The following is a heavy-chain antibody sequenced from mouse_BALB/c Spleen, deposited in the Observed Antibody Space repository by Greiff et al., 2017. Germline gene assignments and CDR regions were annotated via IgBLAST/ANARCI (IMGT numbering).Heavy chain of an antibody. CDR2: IDPETGGT. CDR1: GYTFTDYE. D-gene: IGHD1-2*01. Sequence: VQLQQSGAELVRPGASVTLSCKASGYTFTDYEMHWVKQTPVHGLEWIGAIDPETGGTAYNQKFKGKATLTADKSSSTAYMELRSLTSEDSAVYYCTREGTLLRLRPSLYWYFDVWGAGTTVTVSS. V-gene: IGHV1-15*01. J-gene: IGHJ1*01. CDR3: TREGTLLRLRPSLYWYFDV.